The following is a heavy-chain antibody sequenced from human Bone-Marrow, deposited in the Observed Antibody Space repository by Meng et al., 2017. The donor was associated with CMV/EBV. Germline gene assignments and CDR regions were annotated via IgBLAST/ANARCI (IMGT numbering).Heavy chain of an antibody. CDR2: ISGSGGST. CDR3: AKDRQWELGVMDV. Sequence: GGSLRLSCAASGFTFSSYWMHWVRQAPGKGLEWVSAISGSGGSTYYADSVKGRFTISRDNSKNTLYLQMNSLRAEDTAVYYCAKDRQWELGVMDVWGQGTTVTVSS. J-gene: IGHJ6*02. D-gene: IGHD1-26*01. CDR1: GFTFSSYW. V-gene: IGHV3-23*01.